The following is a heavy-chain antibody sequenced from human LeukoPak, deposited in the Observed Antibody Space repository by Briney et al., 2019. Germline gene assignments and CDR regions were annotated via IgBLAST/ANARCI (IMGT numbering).Heavy chain of an antibody. CDR2: IYSSGST. D-gene: IGHD1-26*01. J-gene: IGHJ4*02. CDR1: GGSISGSSYY. CDR3: VRGYDEGGSPLPFDH. Sequence: MPSETLSLTCTVSGGSISGSSYYWSWIRQPAGKGLEWIGRIYSSGSTNYNPSLKSRVTISVDTSKNQFSLRLNSVTAEDTAVYYCVRGYDEGGSPLPFDHWGQGALVTVSS. V-gene: IGHV4-61*02.